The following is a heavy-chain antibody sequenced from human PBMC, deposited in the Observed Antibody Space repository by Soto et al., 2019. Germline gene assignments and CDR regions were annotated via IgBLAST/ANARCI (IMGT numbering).Heavy chain of an antibody. CDR3: AIVRYCSGGTCYIPFDY. CDR2: TYYRSKWYN. J-gene: IGHJ4*02. Sequence: SQTLSLTCAISGDSVSSNSAAWNWIRQSPSRGLEWLGRTYYRSKWYNDYAVSVKSRITINPDTSKNHFSLQLNSVTPEDTAVYYCAIVRYCSGGTCYIPFDYRGQGTLVTVSS. V-gene: IGHV6-1*01. CDR1: GDSVSSNSAA. D-gene: IGHD2-15*01.